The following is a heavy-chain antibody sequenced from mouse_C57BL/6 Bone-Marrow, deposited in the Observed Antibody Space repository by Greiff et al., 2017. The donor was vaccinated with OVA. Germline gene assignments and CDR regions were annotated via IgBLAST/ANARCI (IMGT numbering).Heavy chain of an antibody. CDR3: ARGTGTGFAD. Sequence: EVQLQQSGPELVKPGASVKIPCKASGYTFTDYNMDWVKQSPGKSLEWIGDINPNNGGTIYNQKFKGKATLTVDKSSSTAYMELRSLTSEDTAVYYCARGTGTGFADWGQGTLVTVSA. CDR1: GYTFTDYN. V-gene: IGHV1-18*01. CDR2: INPNNGGT. D-gene: IGHD4-1*01. J-gene: IGHJ3*01.